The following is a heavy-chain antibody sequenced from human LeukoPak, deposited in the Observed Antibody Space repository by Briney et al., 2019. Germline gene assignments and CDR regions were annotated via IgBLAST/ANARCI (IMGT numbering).Heavy chain of an antibody. J-gene: IGHJ4*02. Sequence: GASVTVSCKASGGTFSSYAISWVRQAPGQGLEWMGRIIPILGIANYAQKFQGRVTITADKSTSTAYMELSSLRSEDTAVYYCASGNGYCSSTSCYALGYYFDYWGQGTLVTVSS. CDR3: ASGNGYCSSTSCYALGYYFDY. D-gene: IGHD2-2*03. CDR2: IIPILGIA. V-gene: IGHV1-69*04. CDR1: GGTFSSYA.